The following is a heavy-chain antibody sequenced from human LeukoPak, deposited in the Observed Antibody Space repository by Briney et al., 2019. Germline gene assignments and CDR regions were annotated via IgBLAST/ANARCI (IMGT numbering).Heavy chain of an antibody. CDR3: ARGSYGSYYFDY. D-gene: IGHD5-18*01. J-gene: IGHJ4*02. CDR1: GGTFGSHA. CDR2: IIPIFGTA. Sequence: ASVKVSCKASGGTFGSHAISWVRQAPGQGLEWMGGIIPIFGTANYAQKFQGRVTITTDESTSTAYMELSSLRSEDTAVYYCARGSYGSYYFDYWGQGTLVTVSS. V-gene: IGHV1-69*05.